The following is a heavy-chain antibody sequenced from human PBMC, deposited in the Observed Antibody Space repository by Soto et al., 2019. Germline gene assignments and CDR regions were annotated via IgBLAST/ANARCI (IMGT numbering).Heavy chain of an antibody. CDR2: IYSGGST. CDR1: GFTVSSNY. Sequence: PGGSLRLSCAASGFTVSSNYMSWVRQAPGKGLEWVSVIYSGGSTYYADSVKGRFTISRHNSKNTLYLQMNSLRAEDTAVYYCARALVTTVTTSENNYYYYYYMDVWGKGTTVTVSS. V-gene: IGHV3-53*04. CDR3: ARALVTTVTTSENNYYYYYYMDV. D-gene: IGHD4-17*01. J-gene: IGHJ6*03.